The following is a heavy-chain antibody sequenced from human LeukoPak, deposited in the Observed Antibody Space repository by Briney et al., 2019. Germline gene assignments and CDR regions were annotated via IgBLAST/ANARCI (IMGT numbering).Heavy chain of an antibody. CDR3: ARALGYTSGFPFDA. Sequence: PSQTLSLACTVSGASMSGETYYWSWIRQHPGKGLEWLGFIYHSGSLYYNPSLRSRVSISLDTSRRQFSLSLSSVTAADTAVYYCARALGYTSGFPFDAWGQGAPVTVSS. J-gene: IGHJ4*02. D-gene: IGHD5-18*01. CDR2: IYHSGSL. CDR1: GASMSGETYY. V-gene: IGHV4-31*03.